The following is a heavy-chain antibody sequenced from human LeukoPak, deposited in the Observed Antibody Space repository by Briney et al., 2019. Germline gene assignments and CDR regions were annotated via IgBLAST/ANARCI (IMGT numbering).Heavy chain of an antibody. V-gene: IGHV3-23*01. J-gene: IGHJ4*02. CDR2: ISGSGGST. CDR1: GLTFSSYA. Sequence: GGSLRLSCAASGLTFSSYAMSWVRQAPGKGLEWVSAISGSGGSTYYADSVKGRFTISRDNSKNTLYLQMNSLRAEDTAVYYCAQVNTGGVTDTVTFDYWGEGTLVTASS. D-gene: IGHD4-11*01. CDR3: AQVNTGGVTDTVTFDY.